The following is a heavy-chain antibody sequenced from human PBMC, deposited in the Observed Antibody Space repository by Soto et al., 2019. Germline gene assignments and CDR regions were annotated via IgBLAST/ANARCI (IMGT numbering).Heavy chain of an antibody. J-gene: IGHJ6*02. D-gene: IGHD3-3*01. CDR3: AKDKDWSGVYGMDV. CDR1: GFTFSSYA. CDR2: INGGSTT. Sequence: VQLLESGGGLVQPGGSLRLSCAASGFTFSSYAMSWVRQPPGKGLEWVTAINGGSTTYYADSVKGRFTTSRDNSKNTLYLQMNSLRAEDTAVYYCAKDKDWSGVYGMDVWGQGITVTVSS. V-gene: IGHV3-23*01.